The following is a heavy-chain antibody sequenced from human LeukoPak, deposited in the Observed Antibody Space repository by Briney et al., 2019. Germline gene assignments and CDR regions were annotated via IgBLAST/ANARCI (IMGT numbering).Heavy chain of an antibody. CDR1: GGTFISYA. CDR2: IIPIFGTA. V-gene: IGHV1-69*13. CDR3: ARDDTPYSGSYYNLGDY. Sequence: ASVKVSCKASGGTFISYAISWVRQAPGQGLEWMGGIIPIFGTANYAQKFQGRVTITADESTSTAYMELSSLRSEDTAVYYCARDDTPYSGSYYNLGDYWGQGTLVTVSS. D-gene: IGHD1-26*01. J-gene: IGHJ4*02.